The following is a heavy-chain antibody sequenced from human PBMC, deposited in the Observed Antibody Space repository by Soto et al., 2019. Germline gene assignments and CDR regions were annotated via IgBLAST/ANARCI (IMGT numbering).Heavy chain of an antibody. CDR1: GFTFSSYG. CDR2: IWYDGSNK. J-gene: IGHJ4*02. CDR3: ARAPGYADYVDSLDY. V-gene: IGHV3-33*01. Sequence: GGSLRLSCAASGFTFSSYGMHWVRQAPGKGLEWVAVIWYDGSNKYYADSVKGRFTISRDNSKNTLYLQMNSLRAEDTAVYYCARAPGYADYVDSLDYWGQGTLVTVSS. D-gene: IGHD4-17*01.